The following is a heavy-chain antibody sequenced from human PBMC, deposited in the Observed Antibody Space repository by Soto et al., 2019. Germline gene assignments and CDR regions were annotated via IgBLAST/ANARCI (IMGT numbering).Heavy chain of an antibody. Sequence: EVQLVESGGGLFQPGGSLRLSCAASGFTVSSNYMSWVRQAPGKGLEWVSVIYSGGSTYYADSVKGRFTISRDNSKNTLYLQMNSLRAEDTAVYYCAREGVIGYCSGGSCYGAFDIWGQGTMVTVSS. CDR1: GFTVSSNY. V-gene: IGHV3-66*01. D-gene: IGHD2-15*01. CDR3: AREGVIGYCSGGSCYGAFDI. J-gene: IGHJ3*02. CDR2: IYSGGST.